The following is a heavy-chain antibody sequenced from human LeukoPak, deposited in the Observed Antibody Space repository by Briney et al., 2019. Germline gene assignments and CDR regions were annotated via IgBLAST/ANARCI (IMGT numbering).Heavy chain of an antibody. CDR2: ISSSSSYI. J-gene: IGHJ5*02. V-gene: IGHV3-21*01. D-gene: IGHD2-2*02. CDR1: GFTFSSYS. Sequence: PGGSLRLSCAASGFTFSSYSMNWVRQAPGKGLEWVSSISSSSSYIYYADSVKGRFTISRDNAKNSLYLQMNSLRAEDTAVYYCARDALYCSSTSCYTSVGYWFDPWGQGTLVTVSS. CDR3: ARDALYCSSTSCYTSVGYWFDP.